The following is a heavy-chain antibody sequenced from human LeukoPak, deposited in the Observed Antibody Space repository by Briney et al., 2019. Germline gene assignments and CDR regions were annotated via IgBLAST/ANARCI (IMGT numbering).Heavy chain of an antibody. J-gene: IGHJ4*02. V-gene: IGHV3-53*01. CDR3: ARAFSSGYYDY. Sequence: GGSLRLSCAASGFTVSSNYMSWVRQAPGKGLEWVSVIYSGGSTYYADSVKGRFTNSRDNSKNTLYLQMNSLRAEDTAVYYCARAFSSGYYDYWGQGTLVTVSS. CDR2: IYSGGST. D-gene: IGHD3-22*01. CDR1: GFTVSSNY.